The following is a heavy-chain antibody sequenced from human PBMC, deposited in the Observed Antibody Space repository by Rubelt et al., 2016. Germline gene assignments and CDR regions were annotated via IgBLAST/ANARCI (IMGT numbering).Heavy chain of an antibody. D-gene: IGHD2/OR15-2a*01. CDR2: VYYSGST. Sequence: QVQLQESGPGLAKPSETLSLTCTVSGGSISSYYWSWIRQPPGKGLEWIGYVYYSGSTHYKPSLKRRVTISMDHPKKQFSLRLTSMAAADTAIYFCARHTSESSSAAFDNWGQGILVTVSS. CDR1: GGSISSYY. CDR3: ARHTSESSSAAFDN. V-gene: IGHV4-59*08. J-gene: IGHJ4*02.